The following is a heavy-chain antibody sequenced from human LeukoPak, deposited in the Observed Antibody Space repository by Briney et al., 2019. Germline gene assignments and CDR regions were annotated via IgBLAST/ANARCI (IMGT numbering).Heavy chain of an antibody. CDR2: IYYSGST. CDR3: ARATGGSYYYYYGMDV. J-gene: IGHJ6*02. D-gene: IGHD1-26*01. Sequence: PSETLSLTCTVSGGSISSYYWSWIRQPPGKGLEWIGYIYYSGSTNYNPPLKSRVTISVDTSKNQFSLKLSSVTAADTAVYYCARATGGSYYYYYGMDVWGQGTTVTVSS. CDR1: GGSISSYY. V-gene: IGHV4-59*01.